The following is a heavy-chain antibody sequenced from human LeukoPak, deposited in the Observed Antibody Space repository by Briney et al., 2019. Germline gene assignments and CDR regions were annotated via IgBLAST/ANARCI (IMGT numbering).Heavy chain of an antibody. CDR1: GGSISSYY. D-gene: IGHD3-10*01. CDR3: ARGTGSPYWFDL. J-gene: IGHJ5*02. CDR2: IYISGST. Sequence: SETLPLTCTVSGGSISSYYWSWIRQPAGKGLEWIGRIYISGSTNYNPSLKSRVTMSVDTSKNQFSLKLSSVTAADTAMYYCARGTGSPYWFDLWGQGTLVTVSS. V-gene: IGHV4-4*07.